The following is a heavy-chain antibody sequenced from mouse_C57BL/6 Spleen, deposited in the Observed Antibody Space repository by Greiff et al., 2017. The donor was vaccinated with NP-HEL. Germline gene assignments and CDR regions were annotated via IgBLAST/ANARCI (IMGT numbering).Heavy chain of an antibody. CDR1: GYSITSGYY. Sequence: EVQRVESGPGLVKPSQSLSLTCSVTGYSITSGYYWNWIRQFPGNKLEWMGYISYDGSNNYNPSLKNRISIMRDTSKNQFFLKLNSVTTEDTATYYCASSGSNYWYFDVWGTGTTVTVSS. J-gene: IGHJ1*03. D-gene: IGHD2-5*01. CDR3: ASSGSNYWYFDV. CDR2: ISYDGSN. V-gene: IGHV3-6*01.